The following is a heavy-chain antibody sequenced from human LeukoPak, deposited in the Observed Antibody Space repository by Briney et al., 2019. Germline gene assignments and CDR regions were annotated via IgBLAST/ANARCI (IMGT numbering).Heavy chain of an antibody. V-gene: IGHV3-23*01. CDR1: GFTFSSYA. D-gene: IGHD6-13*01. CDR3: AKGRFEIAAAGGNFDY. J-gene: IGHJ4*02. Sequence: PGASLRLSCAASGFTFSSYAMSWVRQAPGKGLEGVSAISGSGGSTYYADSVKGRFTISRDNSKNTMYLQMNSLRAEDTAVYYCAKGRFEIAAAGGNFDYWGQGTLVTVSS. CDR2: ISGSGGST.